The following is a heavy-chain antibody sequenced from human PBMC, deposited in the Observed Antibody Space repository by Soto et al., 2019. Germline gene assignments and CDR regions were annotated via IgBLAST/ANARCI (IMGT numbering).Heavy chain of an antibody. CDR3: VRDVPSSGWYGVAFDI. D-gene: IGHD6-19*01. V-gene: IGHV3-72*01. J-gene: IGHJ3*02. CDR2: TRNKANSYTT. Sequence: EVQLVESGGGLVQPGGSLRLSCAASGFTFSDHYMDWVRQAPGKGLEWVGRTRNKANSYTTEYAASVKGRFTISRDDSKNSLYLQMNSLKTEDTAVYYCVRDVPSSGWYGVAFDIWGQGTTVTVSS. CDR1: GFTFSDHY.